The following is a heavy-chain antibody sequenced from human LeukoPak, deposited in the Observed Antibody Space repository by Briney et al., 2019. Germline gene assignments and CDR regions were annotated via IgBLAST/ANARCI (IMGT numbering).Heavy chain of an antibody. V-gene: IGHV6-1*01. CDR2: TYYRSKWYP. CDR3: ARDGWPAFDY. J-gene: IGHJ4*02. D-gene: IGHD2-15*01. Sequence: SQTLSLTCAISGDSVSTNTAAWNWIRQSPSRGLEWLGRTYYRSKWYPDYAVSVKSRITINPDTSKNQFSLQLNSVTPEDTAVYFCARDGWPAFDYWGQGTLVTVSS. CDR1: GDSVSTNTAA.